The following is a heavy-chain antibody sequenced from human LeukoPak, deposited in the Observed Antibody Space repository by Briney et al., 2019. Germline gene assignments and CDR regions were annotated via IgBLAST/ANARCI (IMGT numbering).Heavy chain of an antibody. CDR3: ARDRIVGVERPVDV. D-gene: IGHD1-26*01. CDR1: GGSISSSSCH. V-gene: IGHV4-39*02. CDR2: IYYGGST. J-gene: IGHJ6*02. Sequence: SETLSLTCTVSGGSISSSSCHWGWIRQSPGKGLEWIGNIYYGGSTYYNPSLQSRVTISVDTSKNQFSLKLGSVTAADTAVYHCARDRIVGVERPVDVWGQGTTVTVSS.